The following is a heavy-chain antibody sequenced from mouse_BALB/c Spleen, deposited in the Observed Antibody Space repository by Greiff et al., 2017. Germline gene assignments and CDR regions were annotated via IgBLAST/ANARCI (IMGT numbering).Heavy chain of an antibody. CDR2: IDPANGNT. CDR1: GFNIKDTY. V-gene: IGHV14-3*02. Sequence: EVQLQESGAELVKPGASVKLSCTASGFNIKDTYMHWVKQRPEQGLEWIGRIDPANGNTKYDPKFQGKATITADTSSNTAYLQLSSLTSEDTAVYYCANPLAYWGQGTLVTVSA. CDR3: ANPLAY. J-gene: IGHJ3*01.